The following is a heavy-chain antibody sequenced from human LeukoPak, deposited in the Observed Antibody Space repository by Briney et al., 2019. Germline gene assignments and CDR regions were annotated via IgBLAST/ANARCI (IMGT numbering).Heavy chain of an antibody. CDR1: GYTFSNYW. CDR3: SYDTTGPRDY. D-gene: IGHD3-22*01. CDR2: INTDGSVT. J-gene: IGHJ4*02. Sequence: PGGSLRLSCAASGYTFSNYWMHWVRQAPGKGLVWVSRINTDGSVTTYADSVKGRFTISRDNAKNTLYLQMNSLRAEDTAVYYCSYDTTGPRDYWGQGTLVTVSS. V-gene: IGHV3-74*01.